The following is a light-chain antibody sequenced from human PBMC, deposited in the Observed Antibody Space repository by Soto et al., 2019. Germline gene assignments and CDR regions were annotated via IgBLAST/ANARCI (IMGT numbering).Light chain of an antibody. CDR1: RGISSY. J-gene: IGKJ1*01. CDR2: SAS. V-gene: IGKV1-9*01. Sequence: IQLTQSPSSLSASVGDRVTITCQASRGISSYLAWYQQKPGNAPKLLVYSASTLQSGVPSRFSGSGSGTEFTLSISSLQPDDFATYYCHQYNSYWTFGQGTKVDI. CDR3: HQYNSYWT.